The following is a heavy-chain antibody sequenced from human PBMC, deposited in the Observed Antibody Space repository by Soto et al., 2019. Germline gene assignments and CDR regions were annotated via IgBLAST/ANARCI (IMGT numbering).Heavy chain of an antibody. CDR2: ITGTTATT. Sequence: GGSLRLSCVASGFTFTNYAMRWVRQAPGKGLEWVSTITGTTATTYYADSVKGRFTISRDTSKNTVYLQMNSLRADDTAVYYCAKEDRSGWYNTLDDWGQGTLVTVSS. V-gene: IGHV3-23*01. CDR3: AKEDRSGWYNTLDD. D-gene: IGHD6-19*01. J-gene: IGHJ4*02. CDR1: GFTFTNYA.